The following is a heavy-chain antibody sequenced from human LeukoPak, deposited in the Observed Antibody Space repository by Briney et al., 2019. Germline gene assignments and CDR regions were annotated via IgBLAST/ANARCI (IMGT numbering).Heavy chain of an antibody. D-gene: IGHD3-16*01. J-gene: IGHJ6*03. Sequence: PGGSLRLSCEASGFTFSSSAMSWVRQAPGKGLEWVSGISASGHYTYNADSAKGRFTISRDNSKNTLYLQMSSLRDEDMALYYCAKDGSWGDYYFYFYIDVWGKGTTVTVSS. CDR1: GFTFSSSA. CDR2: ISASGHYT. CDR3: AKDGSWGDYYFYFYIDV. V-gene: IGHV3-23*01.